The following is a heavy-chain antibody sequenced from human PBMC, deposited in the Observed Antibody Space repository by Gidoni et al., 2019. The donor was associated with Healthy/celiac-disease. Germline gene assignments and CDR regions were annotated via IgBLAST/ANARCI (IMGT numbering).Heavy chain of an antibody. Sequence: EVQLVESGGGLVQPGGSLRLSCAASGFTFSSYDMHWVRQATGKGLEWVSAIGTAGDTYYPGSVKGRFTISRENAKNSLYLQMNSLRAGDTAVYYCARVGFGPYGMDVWGQGTTVTVSS. D-gene: IGHD3-10*01. V-gene: IGHV3-13*01. CDR2: IGTAGDT. J-gene: IGHJ6*02. CDR3: ARVGFGPYGMDV. CDR1: GFTFSSYD.